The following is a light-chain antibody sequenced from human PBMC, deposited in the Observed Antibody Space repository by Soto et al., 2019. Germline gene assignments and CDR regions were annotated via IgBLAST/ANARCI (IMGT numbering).Light chain of an antibody. CDR3: QQYGDRPRT. CDR2: DAS. J-gene: IGKJ1*01. V-gene: IGKV3-15*01. Sequence: EVVFSQSPAPLSVSPGGRARPSFRASQYIGSAVAWYHQRSGQAPRLLIFDASVRVPTTPARFSGSVSGTEFTLTISSLESEDFAVYFCQQYGDRPRTFGQGTKV. CDR1: QYIGSA.